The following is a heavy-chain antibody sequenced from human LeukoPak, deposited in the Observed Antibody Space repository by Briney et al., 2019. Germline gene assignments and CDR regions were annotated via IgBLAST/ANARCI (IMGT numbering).Heavy chain of an antibody. CDR1: GGSFSGYY. V-gene: IGHV4-34*01. J-gene: IGHJ5*02. CDR3: ARGWGLVVVVAATRFSGWFDP. Sequence: SETLSLTCAVYGGSFSGYYWSWIRQPPGKGLEWIGEINHSGSTSYNPSLKSRVTISVDTSKNQFSLKLSSVTAADTAVYYCARGWGLVVVVAATRFSGWFDPWGQGTLVTVSS. D-gene: IGHD2-15*01. CDR2: INHSGST.